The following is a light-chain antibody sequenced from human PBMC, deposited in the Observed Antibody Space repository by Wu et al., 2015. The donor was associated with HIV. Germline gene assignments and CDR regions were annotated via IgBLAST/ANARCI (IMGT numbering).Light chain of an antibody. CDR3: QQYNKWPRT. CDR2: GAS. V-gene: IGKV3-15*01. Sequence: EIVMTQSPATLSVSPGERVTLSCRASQSVSSNLAWYQQRPGQAPRLLIYGASTRATGIPARFSGSGSGTEFTLTISSLQSEDFAVYYCQQYNKWPRTFGQGTKVEI. J-gene: IGKJ1*01. CDR1: QSVSSN.